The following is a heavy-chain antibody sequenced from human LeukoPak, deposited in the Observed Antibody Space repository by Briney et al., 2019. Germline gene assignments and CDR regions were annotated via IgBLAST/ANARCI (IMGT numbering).Heavy chain of an antibody. CDR2: ISSSSSTI. V-gene: IGHV3-48*01. Sequence: GGSLRLSCAASGFTFSSYSMNWVRQAPGKGLEWVSYISSSSSTIYYADSVKGRFTIPRDNAKNSLYLQMNSLRAEDTAVYYCARTRTGAFDIWGQGAMVTVSS. J-gene: IGHJ3*02. CDR1: GFTFSSYS. CDR3: ARTRTGAFDI.